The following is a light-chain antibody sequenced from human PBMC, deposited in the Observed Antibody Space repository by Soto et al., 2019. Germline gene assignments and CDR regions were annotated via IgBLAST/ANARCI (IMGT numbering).Light chain of an antibody. CDR1: RSVSSSY. V-gene: IGKV3D-20*02. J-gene: IGKJ1*01. Sequence: VFKQSPCTVSLSPGERATLSCRASRSVSSSYLAWYQQKPGQAPRLLIYGASSRATGIPDRFSGSGSGTDFTLTISSLEPEDFAVYYCQQRSNWPTFGQGTKVDI. CDR2: GAS. CDR3: QQRSNWPT.